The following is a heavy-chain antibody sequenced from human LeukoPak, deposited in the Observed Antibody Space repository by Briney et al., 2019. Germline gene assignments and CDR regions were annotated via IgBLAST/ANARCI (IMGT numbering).Heavy chain of an antibody. J-gene: IGHJ6*04. CDR2: INSDGSSI. Sequence: PGGSLRLSCAASGFTFSSYWMHWLRQAPGKGLVWVSRINSDGSSITYADSVKGRFTISRDNAKNSLYLQMNSLRAEDTAVYYCARGGISLDVWGKGTTVTVSS. V-gene: IGHV3-74*01. CDR1: GFTFSSYW. CDR3: ARGGISLDV. D-gene: IGHD2/OR15-2a*01.